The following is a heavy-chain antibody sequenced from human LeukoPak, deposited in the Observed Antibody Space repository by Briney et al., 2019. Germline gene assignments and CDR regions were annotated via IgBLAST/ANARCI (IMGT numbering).Heavy chain of an antibody. V-gene: IGHV3-13*01. CDR1: GFTVSKYD. J-gene: IGHJ6*02. D-gene: IGHD5-24*01. Sequence: PGGSLRLSCAASGFTVSKYDMHWVRQATGKGLEWVSAIGIVGDTYYRGSVKGRFTMSRENGNNNVYLQMNSLRDGDTAVYCVRDHHGMDVWGQGTTVIVS. CDR2: IGIVGDT. CDR3: RDHHGMDV.